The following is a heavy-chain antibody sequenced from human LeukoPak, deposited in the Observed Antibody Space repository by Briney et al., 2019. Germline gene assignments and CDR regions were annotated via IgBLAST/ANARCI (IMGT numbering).Heavy chain of an antibody. J-gene: IGHJ4*02. D-gene: IGHD3-22*01. CDR3: TTDLYYYDSSGFWD. CDR2: IKSKTDGGTT. V-gene: IGHV3-15*01. Sequence: GGPLRLSCEASGFTFSNAWTSWVRQAPGKGLEWVGRIKSKTDGGTTDYAPRVKGRFTISRDDSKNTLYLQMNSLKTEDTAMYYCTTDLYYYDSSGFWDWSQATLVTAPS. CDR1: GFTFSNAW.